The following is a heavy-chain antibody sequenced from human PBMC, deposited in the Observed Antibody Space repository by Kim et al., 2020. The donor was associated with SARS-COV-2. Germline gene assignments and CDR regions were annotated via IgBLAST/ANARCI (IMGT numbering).Heavy chain of an antibody. CDR2: INPNSGGT. Sequence: ASVKVSCKASGYTFTGYYMHWVRQAPGQGLEWMGWINPNSGGTNYAQKFQGRVTMTRDTSISTAYMELSRLRSDDTAVYYCARKGIAARCCGMDVWGQGTTVTVSS. CDR1: GYTFTGYY. D-gene: IGHD6-6*01. CDR3: ARKGIAARCCGMDV. V-gene: IGHV1-2*02. J-gene: IGHJ6*02.